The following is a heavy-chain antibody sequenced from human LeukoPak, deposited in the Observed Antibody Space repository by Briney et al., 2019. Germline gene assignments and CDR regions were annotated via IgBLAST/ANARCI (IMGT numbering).Heavy chain of an antibody. CDR2: ISTNTGNP. CDR3: ARDGIYGSGSYSPPTFDY. Sequence: ASVKVSCKASGGTFSSYAISWVRQAPGQGLEWMGCISTNTGNPTYAQGFTGRFVFSLDTSVSTAYLQISSLKAEDTAVYYCARDGIYGSGSYSPPTFDYWGQGTLVTVSS. V-gene: IGHV7-4-1*02. J-gene: IGHJ4*02. D-gene: IGHD3-10*01. CDR1: GGTFSSYA.